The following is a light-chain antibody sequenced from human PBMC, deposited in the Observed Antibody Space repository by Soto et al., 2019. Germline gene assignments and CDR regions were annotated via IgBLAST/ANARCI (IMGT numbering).Light chain of an antibody. CDR2: GAS. Sequence: EIVLTQSPGTLSLSPGERATLSCRASQNLGSSSLAWYQQKPGQAPRLLIYGASTRATGIPDRFSGSGSGTDFSLTIARLEPDDCALYYWQQYGNSPTFGEGTKVDIK. V-gene: IGKV3-20*01. CDR1: QNLGSSS. CDR3: QQYGNSPT. J-gene: IGKJ1*01.